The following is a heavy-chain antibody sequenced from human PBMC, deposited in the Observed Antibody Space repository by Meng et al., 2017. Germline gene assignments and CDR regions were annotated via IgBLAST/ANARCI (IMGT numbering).Heavy chain of an antibody. CDR1: ELNVSTSF. V-gene: IGHV3-53*04. CDR3: ATSSDAFEI. CDR2: IYSGGNT. D-gene: IGHD6-6*01. J-gene: IGHJ3*02. Sequence: EVHLMESGGGLVQPGGSLRLSCAASELNVSTSFLSWVRQVPGKGLEWVSVIYSGGNTYYADSVKGRFTISRHNSKNTLYLQMNSLTVEDTAVYYCATSSDAFEIWGQGTMVTVSS.